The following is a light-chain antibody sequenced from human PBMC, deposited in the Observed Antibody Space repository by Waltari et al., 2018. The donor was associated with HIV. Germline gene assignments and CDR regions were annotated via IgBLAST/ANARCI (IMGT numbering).Light chain of an antibody. CDR2: DVS. J-gene: IGLJ2*01. CDR1: SGDVGGYNY. Sequence: QSALTQPRSVSGSPGQSVTLSCTGSSGDVGGYNYVSWYQQHPGKAPKRIIYDVSTRPSGVPARFSGSKSGNTASLTIFGLQAEDEADYYCCSYAGSVTFVVFGGGTKVTVV. V-gene: IGLV2-11*01. CDR3: CSYAGSVTFVV.